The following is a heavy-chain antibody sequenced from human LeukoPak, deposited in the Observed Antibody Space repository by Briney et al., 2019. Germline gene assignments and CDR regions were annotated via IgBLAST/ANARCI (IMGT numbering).Heavy chain of an antibody. CDR3: ARSPDPLVVINPYYFDY. D-gene: IGHD3-22*01. J-gene: IGHJ4*02. CDR2: INPNSGGT. Sequence: ASVKVSCKASGYTFTGYYMHWGRQAPGQGLEWMGWINPNSGGTNYAQKFQGRVTMTRDTSISTAYMELSRLRSDDTAVYYCARSPDPLVVINPYYFDYWGQGTLVTVSS. CDR1: GYTFTGYY. V-gene: IGHV1-2*02.